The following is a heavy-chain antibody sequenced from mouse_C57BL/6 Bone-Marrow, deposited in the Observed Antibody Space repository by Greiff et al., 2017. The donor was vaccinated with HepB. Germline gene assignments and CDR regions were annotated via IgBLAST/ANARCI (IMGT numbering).Heavy chain of an antibody. CDR1: GFTFSDFY. Sequence: EVKVVESGGGLVQPGRSLRLSCATSGFTFSDFYMEWVRQAPGKGLEWIAASRNKANDYTTEYSASVKGRFIVSRDTSQSILYLQMNALRAEDTAIYYCARGYDYDAMDYWGQGTSVTVSS. V-gene: IGHV7-1*01. CDR3: ARGYDYDAMDY. J-gene: IGHJ4*01. CDR2: SRNKANDYTT.